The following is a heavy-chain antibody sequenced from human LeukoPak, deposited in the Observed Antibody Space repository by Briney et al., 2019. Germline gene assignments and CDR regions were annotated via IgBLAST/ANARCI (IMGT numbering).Heavy chain of an antibody. V-gene: IGHV1-69*13. CDR3: ARDNIVVVPAAKGDYYYMDV. CDR1: GGTFSSYA. J-gene: IGHJ6*03. Sequence: SVKVSCKASGGTFSSYAISWVRQAPGQGLEWMGGIIPISGTANYAQKFQGRVTITADESTSTAYMELSSLRSEDTAVYYCARDNIVVVPAAKGDYYYMDVWGKGTTVTVSS. D-gene: IGHD2-2*01. CDR2: IIPISGTA.